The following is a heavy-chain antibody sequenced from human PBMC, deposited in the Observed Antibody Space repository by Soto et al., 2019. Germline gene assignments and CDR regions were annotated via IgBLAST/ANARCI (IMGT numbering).Heavy chain of an antibody. CDR3: AKGGVTRSYYYAMDV. Sequence: EVQLLESEGGLVQPGRSLRLPCAASGFIFSDYAMSWVRQAPGKGLEWVSALSGSGSNTYYADSVKGRFTISRDNVKNTVSLQMNNLTAEDTAVYYCAKGGVTRSYYYAMDVWGQGTTVTVSS. CDR1: GFIFSDYA. V-gene: IGHV3-23*01. CDR2: LSGSGSNT. J-gene: IGHJ6*02.